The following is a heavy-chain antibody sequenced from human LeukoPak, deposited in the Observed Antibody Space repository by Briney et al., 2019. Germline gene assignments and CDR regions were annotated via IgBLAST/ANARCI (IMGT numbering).Heavy chain of an antibody. J-gene: IGHJ4*02. CDR1: GFTFSSYA. CDR2: ISGSGGST. V-gene: IGHV3-23*01. CDR3: ARRSIAVAGPFDY. D-gene: IGHD6-19*01. Sequence: GGSLRLSFAASGFTFSSYAMSWVRQAPGKGLEWVSAISGSGGSTYYADSVKGRFTISRDNSKNTLYLQMNSLRAEDTAVYYCARRSIAVAGPFDYWGQGTLVTVSS.